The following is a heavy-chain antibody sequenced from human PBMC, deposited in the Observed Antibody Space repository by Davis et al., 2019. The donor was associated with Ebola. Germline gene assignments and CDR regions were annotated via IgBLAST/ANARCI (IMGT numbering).Heavy chain of an antibody. CDR3: TTWTTVITPEVY. V-gene: IGHV3-15*01. D-gene: IGHD4-23*01. CDR2: IKSKTDGGTT. CDR1: GFTFSTAW. Sequence: GGSLRLSCAASGFTFSTAWMSWVRQAPGTGLEWVGRIKSKTDGGTTDYAAPVKGRFTISRDDSKNTLYLQMNSLKTEDTAVYYCTTWTTVITPEVYWGQGTLVTVSS. J-gene: IGHJ4*02.